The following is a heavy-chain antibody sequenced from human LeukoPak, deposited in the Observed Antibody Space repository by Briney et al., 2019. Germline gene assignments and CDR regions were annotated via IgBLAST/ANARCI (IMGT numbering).Heavy chain of an antibody. Sequence: PGGSLRLSCAASGFTFSDYYMGWIRQAPGKGLEWVSYISNSGSYTKYADSVKGRFTISRDNAKNSLFLEVNSLRAEDTAVYYCARVKGVYAFDFWGQWTMVTVSS. D-gene: IGHD2-8*01. V-gene: IGHV3-11*05. CDR2: ISNSGSYT. CDR1: GFTFSDYY. CDR3: ARVKGVYAFDF. J-gene: IGHJ3*01.